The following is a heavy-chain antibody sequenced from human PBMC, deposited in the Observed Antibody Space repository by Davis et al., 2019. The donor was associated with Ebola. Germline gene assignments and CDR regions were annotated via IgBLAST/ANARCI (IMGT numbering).Heavy chain of an antibody. J-gene: IGHJ5*02. D-gene: IGHD3-3*01. CDR2: VFHTGTT. CDR1: GGYITGNSFY. V-gene: IGHV4-39*07. CDR3: ARVDYDFWSGYYGGSWFDP. Sequence: SETLSLTCSLSGGYITGNSFYWGWVRQAPGKRLEWIGSVFHTGTTYYNPSLKSRVTISVDTSKNQFSLKLSSVTAADTAVYYCARVDYDFWSGYYGGSWFDPWGQGTLVTVSS.